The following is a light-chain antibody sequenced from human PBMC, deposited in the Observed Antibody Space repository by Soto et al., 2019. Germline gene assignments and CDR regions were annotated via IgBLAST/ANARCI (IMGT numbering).Light chain of an antibody. CDR1: RDVGSD. V-gene: IGKV1-6*01. J-gene: IGKJ1*01. CDR2: AAS. CDR3: LQDPVDSWK. Sequence: QMTQPPSSLSAYVGEKIIITCRASRDVGSDASWYQQKPGQAPKLLIYAASNLCTGVPSRFSGSRSGTEFTLTISSLQPDVFASYYCLQDPVDSWKSGQRTNGDLK.